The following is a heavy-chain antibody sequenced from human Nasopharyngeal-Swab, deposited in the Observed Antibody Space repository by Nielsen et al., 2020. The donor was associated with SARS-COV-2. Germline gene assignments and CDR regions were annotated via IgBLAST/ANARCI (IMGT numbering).Heavy chain of an antibody. CDR3: ARDHSSSPDFDY. D-gene: IGHD6-13*01. J-gene: IGHJ4*02. Sequence: GESLKISCAASGFTFSSYAMSWVRQAPGKGLEWVSSISSSSSYIYYADSVKGRFTISRDNAKNSLYLQMNSLRAEDTAVYYCARDHSSSPDFDYWGQGTLVTVSS. CDR2: ISSSSSYI. V-gene: IGHV3-21*01. CDR1: GFTFSSYA.